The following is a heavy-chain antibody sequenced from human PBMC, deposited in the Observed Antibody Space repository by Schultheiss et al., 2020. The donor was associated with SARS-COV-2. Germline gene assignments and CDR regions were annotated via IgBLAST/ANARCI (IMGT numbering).Heavy chain of an antibody. CDR3: ARGFPKYYGSGSYGSIDY. Sequence: GESLKISCAASGFTFSSYAMSWVRQAPGKGLEWVSAISGSGGSTYYADSVKGRFTISRDNSKNTLYLQMNSLRAEDTAVYYCARGFPKYYGSGSYGSIDYWGQGTLVTVSS. V-gene: IGHV3-23*01. D-gene: IGHD3-10*01. CDR2: ISGSGGST. CDR1: GFTFSSYA. J-gene: IGHJ4*02.